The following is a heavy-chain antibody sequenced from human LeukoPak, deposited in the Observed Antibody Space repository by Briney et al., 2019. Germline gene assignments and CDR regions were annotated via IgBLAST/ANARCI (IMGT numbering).Heavy chain of an antibody. J-gene: IGHJ4*02. CDR1: GFTFTSSA. V-gene: IGHV1-58*02. D-gene: IGHD5-12*01. CDR2: IVVGSGNT. CDR3: ARYIVATTFFDY. Sequence: SVKVSCKASGFTFTSSAMQWVRQARGQRLEWIGWIVVGSGNTNYAQKFQERVTITRDMSTSTAYMELSSLRSEDTAVYYCARYIVATTFFDYWGQGTLVTVSS.